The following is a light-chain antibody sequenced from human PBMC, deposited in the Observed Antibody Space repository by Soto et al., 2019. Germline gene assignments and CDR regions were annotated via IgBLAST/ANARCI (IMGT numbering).Light chain of an antibody. CDR2: DVS. CDR3: SSYTSSSTLPYV. J-gene: IGLJ1*01. CDR1: SSDVGGYNY. Sequence: QSVLTQPASVSRSPGQSITISCTGTSSDVGGYNYVSWYQQHPGKAPKLMIYDVSNRPSGVSNRFSGSKSGNTASLTISGLQAEDEADYYCSSYTSSSTLPYVFGTGTKLTVL. V-gene: IGLV2-14*01.